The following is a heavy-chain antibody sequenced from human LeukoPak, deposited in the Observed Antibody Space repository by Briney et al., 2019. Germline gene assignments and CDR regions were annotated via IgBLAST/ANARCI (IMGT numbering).Heavy chain of an antibody. J-gene: IGHJ4*02. CDR1: GGSISSYY. CDR2: IYYSGST. Sequence: SETLSLTCTVSGGSISSYYWSWIRQPPGKGLEWIGYIYYSGSTNYNPSLKSRVTISADTSKNQFSLKLSSVTAADTAVYYCARGYRTFDYWGQGTLVTVSS. D-gene: IGHD5-12*01. CDR3: ARGYRTFDY. V-gene: IGHV4-59*01.